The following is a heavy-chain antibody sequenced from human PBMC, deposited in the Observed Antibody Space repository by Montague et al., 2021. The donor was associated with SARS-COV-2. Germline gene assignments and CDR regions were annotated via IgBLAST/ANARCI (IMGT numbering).Heavy chain of an antibody. J-gene: IGHJ6*02. V-gene: IGHV4-31*03. CDR2: IYYSGST. CDR3: ALNYFRVRSWYGMDV. Sequence: TLSLTCTVSGGSISSGGYYWGWIRQHPGKGLEWIGYIYYSGSTYYNPSLKSRVTISVDTSKNQFSLKLSSVTAADTAVYYCALNYFRVRSWYGMDVWGQGTTVTVSS. D-gene: IGHD3-10*01. CDR1: GGSISSGGYY.